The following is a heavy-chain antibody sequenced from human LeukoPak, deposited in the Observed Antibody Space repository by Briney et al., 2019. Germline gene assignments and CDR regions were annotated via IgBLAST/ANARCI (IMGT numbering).Heavy chain of an antibody. CDR1: GFTFSNAW. CDR3: TTDPGDSSGYYYAGYDY. Sequence: GGSLRLSCAASGFTFSNAWMNWVRQAPGKGLEWVGRIKSKTDGGTTDYAAPVKGRFTISRDDSKNTLYPQMNSLKTEDTAVYYCTTDPGDSSGYYYAGYDYWGQGTLVTVSS. CDR2: IKSKTDGGTT. J-gene: IGHJ4*02. V-gene: IGHV3-15*07. D-gene: IGHD3-22*01.